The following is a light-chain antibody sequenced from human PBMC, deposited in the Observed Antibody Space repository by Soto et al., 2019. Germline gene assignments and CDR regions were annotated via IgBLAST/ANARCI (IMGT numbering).Light chain of an antibody. J-gene: IGKJ1*01. CDR1: RSVSSD. V-gene: IGKV3D-15*01. CDR2: GAS. CDR3: QQYNDSPT. Sequence: EIVMTQSPATLSVSPGERATLSCRASRSVSSDLAWYQQKPGQAPWLLIYGASTRATAIPARFSGSGSGTEFTLTISSLQSEEFAVYYCQQYNDSPTFGQGTKVEIK.